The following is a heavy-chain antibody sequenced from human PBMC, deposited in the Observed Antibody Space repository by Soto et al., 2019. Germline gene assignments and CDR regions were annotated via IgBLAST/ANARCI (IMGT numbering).Heavy chain of an antibody. CDR3: YLTGDGPDY. J-gene: IGHJ4*02. CDR2: IWYDGSNK. V-gene: IGHV3-33*01. D-gene: IGHD7-27*01. Sequence: PGGSLRLSCAASGFTFSSYGMHWVRQAPGKGLEWVAVIWYDGSNKYYADSVNGRFTISRDNSKNTLYLQMNSLRAEDTAVYYCYLTGDGPDYWGQGTLVTVSS. CDR1: GFTFSSYG.